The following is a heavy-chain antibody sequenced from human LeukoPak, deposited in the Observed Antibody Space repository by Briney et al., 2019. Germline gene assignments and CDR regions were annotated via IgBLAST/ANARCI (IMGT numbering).Heavy chain of an antibody. V-gene: IGHV3-48*01. CDR3: AREPLEALAGTSEY. CDR2: ITLSSTAI. Sequence: GGSLRLPCAASGFTFSDFPLNWVGQAPGKGLERVAYITLSSTAIYYADSVRGRFTISRDNAKNSLHLQMNSLRAEDTAVYYCAREPLEALAGTSEYWGQGTLVTVSS. CDR1: GFTFSDFP. D-gene: IGHD6-19*01. J-gene: IGHJ4*02.